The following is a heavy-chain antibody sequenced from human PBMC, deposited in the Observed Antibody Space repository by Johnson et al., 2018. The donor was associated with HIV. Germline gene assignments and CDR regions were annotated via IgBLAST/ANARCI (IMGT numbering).Heavy chain of an antibody. V-gene: IGHV3-20*04. CDR2: INWNGDNT. J-gene: IGHJ3*02. D-gene: IGHD3-10*01. Sequence: VQLVESGGGVVRPGGSLRLSCAASGFTFYTYAMSWVRQTPGKGLEWVSGINWNGDNTGYGDSVKGRFTIFRDNAKNSLYLLMNSLRAEDTAVYYCAREKPRLVQGVLDAFDIWGQGTMVTVSS. CDR3: AREKPRLVQGVLDAFDI. CDR1: GFTFYTYA.